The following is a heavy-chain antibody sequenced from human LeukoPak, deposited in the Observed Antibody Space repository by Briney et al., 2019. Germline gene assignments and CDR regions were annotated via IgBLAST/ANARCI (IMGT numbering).Heavy chain of an antibody. Sequence: GGSLRLSCPASGFTFCMYAMSWVRQAPGKGLEWVASMCGTAGCTFYPDSVKGRFTISRDNSKNVLYLRMNSLTAEDTAIYYCAKDRPNFHENSGHYYRRDGDSWGQGTPVTVSS. CDR2: MCGTAGCT. J-gene: IGHJ5*01. V-gene: IGHV3-23*01. D-gene: IGHD3-22*01. CDR1: GFTFCMYA. CDR3: AKDRPNFHENSGHYYRRDGDS.